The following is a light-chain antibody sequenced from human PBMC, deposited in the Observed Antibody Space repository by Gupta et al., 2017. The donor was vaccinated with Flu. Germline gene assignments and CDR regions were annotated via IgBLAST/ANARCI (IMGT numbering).Light chain of an antibody. CDR3: QKYNSAPP. Sequence: VGDRVTITCRASQGISNYLAWYQQKPGKVPKLLIYAASTLQSGVPSRFSGSGSGTDFTLTISSLQPEDVATYYCQKYNSAPPFGGGTKVEIK. J-gene: IGKJ4*01. CDR1: QGISNY. CDR2: AAS. V-gene: IGKV1-27*01.